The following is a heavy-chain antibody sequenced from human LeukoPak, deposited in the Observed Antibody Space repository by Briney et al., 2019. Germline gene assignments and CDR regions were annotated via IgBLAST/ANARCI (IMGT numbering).Heavy chain of an antibody. CDR2: NNPNSGGT. V-gene: IGHV1-2*02. J-gene: IGHJ4*02. Sequence: ASVKVSCKASGYTFTGYYIHWVRQAPGQGLEWMGWNNPNSGGTFYAQKFQGRVSMTRDTSISTAYMEPNRLRSDDTAVYYCARVPAPARYSYDPIDYWGQGNLVTVSS. D-gene: IGHD5-18*01. CDR3: ARVPAPARYSYDPIDY. CDR1: GYTFTGYY.